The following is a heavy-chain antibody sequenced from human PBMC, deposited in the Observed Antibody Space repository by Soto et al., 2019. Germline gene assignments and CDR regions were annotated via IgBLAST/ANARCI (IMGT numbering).Heavy chain of an antibody. Sequence: QVTLKESGPVLVKPTETLTLTCTVSGFSLSNARMGVSWIRQPPGKALEWLAHIFSNDEKSYSTSLKSRLTISKDTPKSQVGLNMTNMDPGDTATYFWGRGVVVTATGGRVYNWFDPWGQGTLVTVSS. D-gene: IGHD2-21*01. V-gene: IGHV2-26*01. CDR1: GFSLSNARMG. CDR3: GRGVVVTATGGRVYNWFDP. CDR2: IFSNDEK. J-gene: IGHJ5*02.